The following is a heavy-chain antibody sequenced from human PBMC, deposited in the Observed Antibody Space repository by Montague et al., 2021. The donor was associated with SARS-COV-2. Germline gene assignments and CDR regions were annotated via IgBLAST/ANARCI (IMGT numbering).Heavy chain of an antibody. CDR1: GGSISSSSYY. V-gene: IGHV4-39*01. CDR3: ARLVETYYYYYGMDV. J-gene: IGHJ6*02. CDR2: IYYSGST. Sequence: SETLSLTCIVSGGSISSSSYYWGWVRQPPGKGLEWIGSIYYSGSTYYNPSLKSRVTISVDTSKNQFSLKLSSVTAADTAVYYCARLVETYYYYYGMDVWGQGTTVTVSS. D-gene: IGHD4-23*01.